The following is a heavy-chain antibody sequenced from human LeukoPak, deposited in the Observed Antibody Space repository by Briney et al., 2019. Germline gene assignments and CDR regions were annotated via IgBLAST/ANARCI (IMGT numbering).Heavy chain of an antibody. CDR3: AKDISLGVGATVDAFDI. Sequence: GGSLRLSCAASGFTFDDYAMHWVRQAPGKGLEWVSGISWNSGIIGYAGSVKGRFTVSRDNAKNSLYLQMNSLRAEDTALYYCAKDISLGVGATVDAFDIWGQGTMVTVSS. CDR1: GFTFDDYA. V-gene: IGHV3-9*01. D-gene: IGHD1-26*01. J-gene: IGHJ3*02. CDR2: ISWNSGII.